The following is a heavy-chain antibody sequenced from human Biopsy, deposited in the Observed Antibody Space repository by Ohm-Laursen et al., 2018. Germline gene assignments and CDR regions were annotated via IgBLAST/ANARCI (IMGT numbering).Heavy chain of an antibody. D-gene: IGHD3-9*01. V-gene: IGHV4-31*03. CDR1: GASVNTSGYF. J-gene: IGHJ2*01. CDR3: VREPKTGTAEAWYFDL. Sequence: TLSLTCSVSGASVNTSGYFWAWIRQRPGKGLEWIGYISYNERTHYNPSLTSRLAISFDTSNNRISLQLRSGSVADTAVYYCVREPKTGTAEAWYFDLWGRGSPVTVPS. CDR2: ISYNERT.